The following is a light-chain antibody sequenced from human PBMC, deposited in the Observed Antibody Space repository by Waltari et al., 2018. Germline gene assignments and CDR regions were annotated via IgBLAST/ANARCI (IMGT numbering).Light chain of an antibody. J-gene: IGLJ2*01. CDR3: SSYSGSTNLGV. V-gene: IGLV2-8*01. CDR2: EVN. Sequence: QSALTQPPSASGSPGQSVTIPCTGTSSDVGGYNYVSWYQQHPGKAPKLTISEVNKRPSGVPDRFSGSKSGNTASLTVSGLQADDEADYYCSSYSGSTNLGVFGGGTKLTVL. CDR1: SSDVGGYNY.